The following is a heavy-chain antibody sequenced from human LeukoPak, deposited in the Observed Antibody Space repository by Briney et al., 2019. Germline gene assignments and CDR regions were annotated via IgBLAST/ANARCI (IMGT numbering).Heavy chain of an antibody. D-gene: IGHD4-23*01. CDR1: GYSISSGYY. CDR3: AREVTLGGNDY. V-gene: IGHV4-38-2*02. CDR2: IFRAGNT. J-gene: IGHJ4*02. Sequence: SETLSLTCAVSGYSISSGYYWGWIRQPPGKGLEWIGTIFRAGNTYYNPSLKSRVTISVDTSKNQFSLTLSSVTAADTATYYCAREVTLGGNDYWGQGTLVTVSS.